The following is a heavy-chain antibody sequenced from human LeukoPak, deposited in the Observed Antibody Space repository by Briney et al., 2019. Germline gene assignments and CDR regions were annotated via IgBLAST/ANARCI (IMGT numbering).Heavy chain of an antibody. V-gene: IGHV1-46*01. CDR1: GYTFTSYY. J-gene: IGHJ4*02. D-gene: IGHD6-19*01. CDR2: INPSGGST. Sequence: ASVKVSCKASGYTFTSYYMHWVRQAPGQGLEWMGIINPSGGSTSYAQKFQGRVTMTRDTSTSTVYMELSSLRSEVTAVYYCARGPPGIAVAAYYFDYWGQGTLATVSS. CDR3: ARGPPGIAVAAYYFDY.